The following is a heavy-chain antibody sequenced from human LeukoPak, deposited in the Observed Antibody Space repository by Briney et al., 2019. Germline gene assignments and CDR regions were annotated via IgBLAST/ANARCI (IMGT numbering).Heavy chain of an antibody. CDR2: INPNSGGT. V-gene: IGHV1-2*02. D-gene: IGHD6-19*01. CDR3: ARDHQWLPTESNMDV. Sequence: GGSVNVSCKASGYTFTGYYMHWVRQAPGQGLEWMGWINPNSGGTNYAQKFQGRVTMTSDTSISTAYMELSRLRSDDTAVYYCARDHQWLPTESNMDVWGKGTTVTVSS. J-gene: IGHJ6*03. CDR1: GYTFTGYY.